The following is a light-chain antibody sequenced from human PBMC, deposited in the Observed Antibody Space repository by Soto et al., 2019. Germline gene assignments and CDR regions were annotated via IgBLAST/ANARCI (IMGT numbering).Light chain of an antibody. CDR1: EDIGNY. Sequence: DIQMTQSPPSLSASVGDRVTITCQASEDIGNYVSWYQQKKGKAPKLLIYDASTLETGVPPRFRGSGSGTDFALTITSLQPEDFASYYCQQYGDLPLTFGGGTKVDIK. V-gene: IGKV1-33*01. CDR2: DAS. CDR3: QQYGDLPLT. J-gene: IGKJ4*01.